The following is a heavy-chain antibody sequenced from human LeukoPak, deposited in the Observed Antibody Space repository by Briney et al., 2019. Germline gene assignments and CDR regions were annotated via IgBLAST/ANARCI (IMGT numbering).Heavy chain of an antibody. J-gene: IGHJ4*02. CDR1: EFTFSRYW. CDR2: INQEGSEK. CDR3: ARDRDYSGYELDY. V-gene: IGHV3-7*01. Sequence: GGSLRLSCAASEFTFSRYWMSWVRQAPGKGLEWVANINQEGSEKYYVDSVKGRFTVSRDNARNSLYLQMNSLRAEDTAVYYCARDRDYSGYELDYWGQGTLVTVSS. D-gene: IGHD5-12*01.